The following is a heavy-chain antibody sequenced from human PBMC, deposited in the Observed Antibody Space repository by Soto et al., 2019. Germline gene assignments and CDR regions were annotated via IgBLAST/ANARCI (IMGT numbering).Heavy chain of an antibody. V-gene: IGHV3-23*01. CDR1: GFTFSNSA. CDR3: AKAGGGQPLLYRGAFDI. Sequence: PGGSLRLSCAASGFTFSNSAMTWVRQAPGKGLEWVSSIGGSYGDTSYADSMKGRFTISRDNSKNTLYLQMNSPRAEDTAVYYCAKAGGGQPLLYRGAFDIWGQGTMVTVSS. CDR2: IGGSYGDT. J-gene: IGHJ3*02. D-gene: IGHD2-2*02.